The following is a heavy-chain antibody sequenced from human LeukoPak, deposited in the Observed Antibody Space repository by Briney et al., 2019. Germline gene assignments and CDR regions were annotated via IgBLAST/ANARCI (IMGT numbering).Heavy chain of an antibody. CDR2: IYYSGST. J-gene: IGHJ4*02. CDR3: ARAKGDRRLPRD. Sequence: PSETLSLTCTVSGGSISSYYWSWIRQPPGKGLEWIGYIYYSGSTNYNPSLKSRVTISVDTSKNQFSLKLSSVTAADTAVYYCARAKGDRRLPRDWGQGTLVTVSS. CDR1: GGSISSYY. D-gene: IGHD2-21*01. V-gene: IGHV4-59*01.